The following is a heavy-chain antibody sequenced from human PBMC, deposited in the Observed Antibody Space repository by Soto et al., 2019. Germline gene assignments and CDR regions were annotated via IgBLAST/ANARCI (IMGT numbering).Heavy chain of an antibody. CDR2: IYYSGST. CDR3: ARARKYYDILTGSPDYYYMDV. CDR1: GGSISSSSYY. J-gene: IGHJ6*03. Sequence: SETLSLTCTVSGGSISSSSYYWGWIRQPPGKGLEWIGSIYYSGSTYYNPSLKSRVTISVDTSKNQFSLKLSSVTAAETAVYYCARARKYYDILTGSPDYYYMDVWGKGTTVTVSS. D-gene: IGHD3-9*01. V-gene: IGHV4-39*01.